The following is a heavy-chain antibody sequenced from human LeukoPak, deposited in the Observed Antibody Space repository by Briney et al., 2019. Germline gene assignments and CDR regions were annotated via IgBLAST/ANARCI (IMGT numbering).Heavy chain of an antibody. CDR2: IYSGGST. J-gene: IGHJ6*03. CDR1: GFTVSSNY. CDR3: AKGGIVGATTGYYYYYMDV. D-gene: IGHD1-26*01. Sequence: PGGSLRLSCAASGFTVSSNYMSWVRQAPGKGLEWVSVIYSGGSTYYADSVKGRFTISRDNSKNTLYLQMNSLRAEDTAVYYCAKGGIVGATTGYYYYYMDVWGKGTTVTVSS. V-gene: IGHV3-53*01.